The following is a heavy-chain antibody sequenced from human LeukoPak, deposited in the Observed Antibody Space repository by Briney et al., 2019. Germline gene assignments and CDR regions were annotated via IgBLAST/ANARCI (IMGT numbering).Heavy chain of an antibody. J-gene: IGHJ4*02. D-gene: IGHD3-16*02. Sequence: ASVKVSCKASGYTFTGYYMHWVRQAPGQGLEWMGWINPNSGGTNYAQKFQGRVTMTRDTSISTAYMELSRLRSDDTAVYYCATRALRLGELSPLDYWGQGTLVTASS. CDR3: ATRALRLGELSPLDY. CDR2: INPNSGGT. CDR1: GYTFTGYY. V-gene: IGHV1-2*02.